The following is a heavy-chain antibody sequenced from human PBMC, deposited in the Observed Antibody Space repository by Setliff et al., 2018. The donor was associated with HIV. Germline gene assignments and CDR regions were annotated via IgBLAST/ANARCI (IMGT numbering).Heavy chain of an antibody. Sequence: SETLSLTCTVSGGSISGGGYYWGWIRQPPGKGLEWIGSIYYSGSTYYNPSLKSRVTISVDTSKNQFSLNLNSVTAADTAVYYCARVGLRFKYTFDYWGQGMLVTVSS. CDR2: IYYSGST. V-gene: IGHV4-39*01. J-gene: IGHJ4*02. CDR1: GGSISGGGYY. D-gene: IGHD5-12*01. CDR3: ARVGLRFKYTFDY.